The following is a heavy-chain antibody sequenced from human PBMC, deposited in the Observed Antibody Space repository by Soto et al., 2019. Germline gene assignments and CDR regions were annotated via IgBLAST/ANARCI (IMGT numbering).Heavy chain of an antibody. CDR2: IYYSGST. CDR1: GGSINEFY. V-gene: IGHV4-59*01. D-gene: IGHD6-6*01. J-gene: IGHJ4*02. CDR3: ARVGGVAARTFDY. Sequence: KPSETLSLTCTVSGGSINEFYWSWIRQPPGKGLEWIGYIYYSGSTDYNPSLKGRVTISVDTSKNQFSLKLRSVTAADTAVYYCARVGGVAARTFDYWGQGTLVTVSS.